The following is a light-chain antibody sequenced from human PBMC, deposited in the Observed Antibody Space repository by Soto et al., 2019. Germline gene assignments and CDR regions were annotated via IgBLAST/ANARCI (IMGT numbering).Light chain of an antibody. CDR1: NIGSKR. Sequence: SYELTQPPSVSVAPGKTARITCGGNNIGSKRVHWYQQKPGQAPVLVIYYDSDRPSGIPERFSGSNSGNTATLTISRVEAGDEDDYYCQVWDSSSDHVVFGGGTQLTVL. CDR2: YDS. CDR3: QVWDSSSDHVV. V-gene: IGLV3-21*04. J-gene: IGLJ2*01.